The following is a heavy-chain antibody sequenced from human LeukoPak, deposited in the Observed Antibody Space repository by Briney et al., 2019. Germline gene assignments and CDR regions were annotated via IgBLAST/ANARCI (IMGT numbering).Heavy chain of an antibody. CDR3: IAHFPYFYGFDV. D-gene: IGHD3-3*02. CDR1: GFTIGTAW. Sequence: GGSLRLSCVSSGFTIGTAWMSWVRQAPGKGLEWLGHIKSEGEGATTDYAAPAKGRFAISRDDSKNMIYLQMSSLKIDDTAIYYCIAHFPYFYGFDVWGKGTTVTVSP. J-gene: IGHJ6*04. V-gene: IGHV3-15*01. CDR2: IKSEGEGATT.